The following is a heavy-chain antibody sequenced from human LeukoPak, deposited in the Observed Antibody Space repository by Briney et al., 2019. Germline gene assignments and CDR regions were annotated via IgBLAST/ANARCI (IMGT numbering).Heavy chain of an antibody. D-gene: IGHD6-19*01. CDR3: AKAAGYSSRYYFDY. Sequence: PGRSLRLSCAASGFTFDDYAMPWVRQAPGKGLEWVSGISWNSGSIGYADSVKGRFTISRDNAKNSLYLQMNSLRAEDTALYYCAKAAGYSSRYYFDYWGQGTLVTVSS. J-gene: IGHJ4*02. V-gene: IGHV3-9*01. CDR1: GFTFDDYA. CDR2: ISWNSGSI.